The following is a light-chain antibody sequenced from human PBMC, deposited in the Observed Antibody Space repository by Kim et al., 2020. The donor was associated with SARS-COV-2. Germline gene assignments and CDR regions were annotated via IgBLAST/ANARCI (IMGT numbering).Light chain of an antibody. Sequence: SYELTQPPSASASPGQTASIACSGDKLGDKYVCWYQQRPGQSPVLVIYQNTKRPSGIPERFSGSNSGNTATLTIRGTQAMDEADYYCQAWDSSTVVFGGG. V-gene: IGLV3-1*01. CDR3: QAWDSSTVV. CDR2: QNT. CDR1: KLGDKY. J-gene: IGLJ2*01.